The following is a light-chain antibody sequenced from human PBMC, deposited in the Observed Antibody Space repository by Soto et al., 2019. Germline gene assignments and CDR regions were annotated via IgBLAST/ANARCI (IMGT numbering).Light chain of an antibody. V-gene: IGKV3-20*01. CDR1: QSVSNNY. J-gene: IGKJ1*01. Sequence: EIVLTQSPGTLSLSPGERVTLSCRASQSVSNNYLAWYQQKPGQPPRLLIYGASNSASGIPDRFTGSGSGTDFTLTVSRLEPEDFAVYYCQQYGSSPLTFGQGTNVEIK. CDR3: QQYGSSPLT. CDR2: GAS.